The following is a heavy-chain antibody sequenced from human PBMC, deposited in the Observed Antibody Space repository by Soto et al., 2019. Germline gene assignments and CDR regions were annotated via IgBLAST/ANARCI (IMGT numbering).Heavy chain of an antibody. D-gene: IGHD1-1*01. Sequence: ASVKVSCKASGYTFTSYGISWVRQAPGQGLEWMGWISAYNGNTNYAQKLQGRVTMTTDTSTSTAYMELRSLRSDDTAVYYCASEPQLELVYYYGMDVWGQGTTVTVSS. J-gene: IGHJ6*02. CDR1: GYTFTSYG. V-gene: IGHV1-18*01. CDR3: ASEPQLELVYYYGMDV. CDR2: ISAYNGNT.